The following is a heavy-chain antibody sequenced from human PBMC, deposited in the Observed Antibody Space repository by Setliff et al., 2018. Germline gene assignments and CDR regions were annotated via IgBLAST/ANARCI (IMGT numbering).Heavy chain of an antibody. Sequence: SVKVSCKASGGTFSSYGISWVRQAPGQGLEWMGGTIPIFGSTNYAQKFQDRVTIITDESTSTAHMELRSLRTEDTAVYYCAREGVDTRSSTDYRYYMDVWGKGTTVTVSS. CDR1: GGTFSSYG. D-gene: IGHD5-18*01. CDR3: AREGVDTRSSTDYRYYMDV. J-gene: IGHJ6*03. CDR2: TIPIFGST. V-gene: IGHV1-69*05.